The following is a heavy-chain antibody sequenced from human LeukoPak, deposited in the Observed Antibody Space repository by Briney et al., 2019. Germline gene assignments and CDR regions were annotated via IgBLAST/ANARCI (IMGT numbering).Heavy chain of an antibody. CDR2: ISAYNGNT. CDR3: ARDAYYYDSSGYYYFDY. V-gene: IGHV1-18*01. Sequence: ASVKVSCKASGYRFTSYGIFWVRQAPGQGLEWMGWISAYNGNTNYAQKLQGRVTMTRDTSTSTAYMELRSLRSDDTAVYYCARDAYYYDSSGYYYFDYWGQGTLVTVSS. D-gene: IGHD3-22*01. J-gene: IGHJ4*02. CDR1: GYRFTSYG.